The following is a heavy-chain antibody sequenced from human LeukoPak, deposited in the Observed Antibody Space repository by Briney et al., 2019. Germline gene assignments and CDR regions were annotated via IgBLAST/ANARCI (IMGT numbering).Heavy chain of an antibody. CDR3: AKDRYIFDN. CDR1: GFSFSSFA. CDR2: INDIGYTA. V-gene: IGHV3-23*01. D-gene: IGHD3-16*02. Sequence: PGGSLRLSCAASGFSFSSFAMSWVRQAPGMGLEWVSGINDIGYTANYADSVKGRFTISRDNSKNTLFLQMNSLRAEDTAVYYCAKDRYIFDNWGQGTLVTVSS. J-gene: IGHJ4*02.